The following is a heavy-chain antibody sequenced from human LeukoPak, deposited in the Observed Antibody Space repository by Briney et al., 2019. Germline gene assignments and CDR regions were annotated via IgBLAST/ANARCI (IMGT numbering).Heavy chain of an antibody. J-gene: IGHJ4*02. CDR3: AAQQIAAVYYFDY. Sequence: GGSLRLSCAASGFTFSNYIMTWVRQAPGKGLEWVSAISGSGGSTYYADSVKGRFTISRDNSKNTLYLQMNSLRAEDTAVYYCAAQQIAAVYYFDYWGQGTLVTVSS. CDR2: ISGSGGST. V-gene: IGHV3-23*01. CDR1: GFTFSNYI. D-gene: IGHD6-13*01.